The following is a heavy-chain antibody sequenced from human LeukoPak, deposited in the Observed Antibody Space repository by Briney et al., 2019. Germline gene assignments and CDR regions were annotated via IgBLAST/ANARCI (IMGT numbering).Heavy chain of an antibody. CDR1: GFTFSSYA. CDR2: ISGSGGST. J-gene: IGHJ4*02. CDR3: AKRRDPGRYGETAPFDY. D-gene: IGHD4-17*01. Sequence: GGSLRLSCAASGFTFSSYAMSWVRQAPGKGLDWVSAISGSGGSTYYADSVKGRFTISRDNSKNTLYLQMNSLRAEDTAVYYCAKRRDPGRYGETAPFDYWGQGTLVTVSS. V-gene: IGHV3-23*01.